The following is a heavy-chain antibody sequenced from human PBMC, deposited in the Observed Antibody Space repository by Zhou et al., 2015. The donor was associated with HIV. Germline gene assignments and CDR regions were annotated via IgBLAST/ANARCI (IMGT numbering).Heavy chain of an antibody. CDR2: IIPISGSGTA. D-gene: IGHD2-8*01. CDR3: ARDGTYCTNGECYMRTFDP. J-gene: IGHJ5*02. Sequence: QVQLVQSGAEVKKPGSSVRVSCKASGGTFSNYAITWVRQAPGQGLEWMGGIIPISGSGTAKYEQKFQGRVRITADKSTSTAYMELNSLRSEDTAMYYCARDGTYCTNGECYMRTFDPWGQGTLVTVSS. CDR1: GGTFSNYA. V-gene: IGHV1-69*06.